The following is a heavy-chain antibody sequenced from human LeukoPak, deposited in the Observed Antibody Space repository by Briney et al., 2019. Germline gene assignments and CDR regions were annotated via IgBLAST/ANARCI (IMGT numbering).Heavy chain of an antibody. J-gene: IGHJ4*02. CDR2: IYSGGST. Sequence: GGSLRLSCAASGFTVSSNYMSWVRQAPGKGLEWVSVIYSGGSTYYADSVKGRFTISRDNSKNTLYLQMNSLRAEDTAVYYCARDGIDSSSWRNPYIDYWGQGTLVTVSS. D-gene: IGHD6-13*01. V-gene: IGHV3-53*01. CDR3: ARDGIDSSSWRNPYIDY. CDR1: GFTVSSNY.